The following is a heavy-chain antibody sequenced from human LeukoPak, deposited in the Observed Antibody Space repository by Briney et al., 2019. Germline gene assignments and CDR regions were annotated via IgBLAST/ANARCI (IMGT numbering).Heavy chain of an antibody. V-gene: IGHV1-69*05. CDR1: GGTFSSYA. CDR3: ARGSVGCSSTSCYGSYYYYYMDV. J-gene: IGHJ6*03. D-gene: IGHD2-2*01. CDR2: IIPIFGTA. Sequence: SVKVSCKASGGTFSSYAISWVRQAPGQGLEWMGGIIPIFGTANNAQKFQGRVTITTDESTSTAYMELSTMRSEDTAVYYCARGSVGCSSTSCYGSYYYYYMDVWGKGTTVTVSS.